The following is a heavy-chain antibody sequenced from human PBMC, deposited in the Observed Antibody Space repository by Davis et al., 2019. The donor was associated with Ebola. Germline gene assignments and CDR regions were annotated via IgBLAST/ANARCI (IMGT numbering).Heavy chain of an antibody. Sequence: GESLKISCAASGFTFSSYSMNWVRQAPGKGLEWVSSISSSSSYIYYADSVKGRFTISRDNAKNSLYLQMNSLRAEYTAVYYCARITTSYYGGNRVAFGLDYWGQGTLVTVSP. CDR1: GFTFSSYS. V-gene: IGHV3-21*01. CDR3: ARITTSYYGGNRVAFGLDY. D-gene: IGHD4-23*01. J-gene: IGHJ4*02. CDR2: ISSSSSYI.